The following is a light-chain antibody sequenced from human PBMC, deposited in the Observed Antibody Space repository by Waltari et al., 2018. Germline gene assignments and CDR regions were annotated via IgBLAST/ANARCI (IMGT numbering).Light chain of an antibody. V-gene: IGLV1-47*01. CDR1: SSNIGSTY. CDR3: AAWDDSLSGRV. CDR2: RNN. Sequence: QSVLTQPPSASGTPGHRGPISCSGSSSNIGSTYVYWYQQLPGPAPKLLIYRNNQRPSGVPDRFSGSKSGTSASLAISGLRSEDEADYYCAAWDDSLSGRVFGGGTKLTVL. J-gene: IGLJ3*02.